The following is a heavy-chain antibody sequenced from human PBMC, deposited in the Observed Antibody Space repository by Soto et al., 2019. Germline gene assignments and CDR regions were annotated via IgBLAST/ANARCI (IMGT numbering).Heavy chain of an antibody. D-gene: IGHD3-10*01. CDR1: GGSFNGYY. J-gene: IGHJ5*02. V-gene: IGHV4-34*01. CDR2: INQNGST. CDR3: ARGCGRGWFGPSLNWFDP. Sequence: KASDTLSLTCAVYGGSFNGYYWRWIRHPPGKALEWIREINQNGSTNCNTSLKSRVTISVDTSKKLFSLKLSSVTAADTAVYYFARGCGRGWFGPSLNWFDPWGQGTLVTVSS.